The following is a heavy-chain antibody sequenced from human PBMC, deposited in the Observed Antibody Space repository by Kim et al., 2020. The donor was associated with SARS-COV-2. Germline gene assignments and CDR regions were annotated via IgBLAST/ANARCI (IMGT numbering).Heavy chain of an antibody. J-gene: IGHJ6*02. Sequence: GGSLRLSCAASGFSFSSYALHWVRQPPGKDLEGVALISHDGDKKHYADSVRGRFTVSRDNSRNTHFLQMNSLRPEDSAVYYCARVGSGGIVATTFPLGFHYGLDVWGQGTTVTVSS. CDR1: GFSFSSYA. V-gene: IGHV3-30-3*01. CDR3: ARVGSGGIVATTFPLGFHYGLDV. CDR2: ISHDGDKK. D-gene: IGHD5-12*01.